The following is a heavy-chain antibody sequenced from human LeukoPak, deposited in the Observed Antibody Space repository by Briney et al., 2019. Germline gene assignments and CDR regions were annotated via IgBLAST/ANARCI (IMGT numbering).Heavy chain of an antibody. CDR3: ARNYYDSSGYLPGAFDI. J-gene: IGHJ3*02. CDR2: IYYSGST. D-gene: IGHD3-22*01. Sequence: PSQTLSLTCPVSGGSISSYYWSWIRQPPGKGLEWIGYIYYSGSTNYNPSLKNRVTISVDTSKNQFSLKLSSVTAADTAVYYCARNYYDSSGYLPGAFDIWGQGTMVTVSS. CDR1: GGSISSYY. V-gene: IGHV4-59*01.